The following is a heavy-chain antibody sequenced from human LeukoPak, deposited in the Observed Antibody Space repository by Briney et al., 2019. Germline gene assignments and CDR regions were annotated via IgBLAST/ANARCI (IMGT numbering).Heavy chain of an antibody. J-gene: IGHJ4*02. CDR3: ATVNSEYATGFDL. V-gene: IGHV3-23*01. CDR2: IGGSGGST. CDR1: GLTLSSYA. D-gene: IGHD2/OR15-2a*01. Sequence: GGSLRLSCAASGLTLSSYAMSFVPRPPEKGVECVLVIGGSGGSTTYADSVKCRFTISRANSKTKLYLKMKSLRAEAKALYSRATVNSEYATGFDLWGQGNLVTVSS.